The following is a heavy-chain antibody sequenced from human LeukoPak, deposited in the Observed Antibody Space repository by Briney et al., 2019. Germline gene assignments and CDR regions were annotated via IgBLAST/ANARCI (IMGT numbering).Heavy chain of an antibody. Sequence: SQTLSLTCAISGDSVSRTNIAWNWIRQSPSRGLEWLGRTYYRSKWYNDYAVSVQSRIIINPDTSKNQFSLQLNSVTPEDTAVYYCARSASAAGNFDYWGQGTLVTVSS. J-gene: IGHJ4*02. CDR1: GDSVSRTNIA. CDR3: ARSASAAGNFDY. D-gene: IGHD6-13*01. CDR2: TYYRSKWYN. V-gene: IGHV6-1*01.